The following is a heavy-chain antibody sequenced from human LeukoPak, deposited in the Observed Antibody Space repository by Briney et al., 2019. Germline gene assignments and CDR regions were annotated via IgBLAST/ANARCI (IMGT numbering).Heavy chain of an antibody. D-gene: IGHD3-10*01. Sequence: SETLSLTCTVSGGSISSYYWSWIRQAPGKGLEWIGYIYTSGSTNYNPSLKRRVTISVDTSKNQFSMKLSSVTAADTAVYYCARLFGGWFDPWGQGTLVTVSS. CDR1: GGSISSYY. V-gene: IGHV4-4*09. J-gene: IGHJ5*02. CDR3: ARLFGGWFDP. CDR2: IYTSGST.